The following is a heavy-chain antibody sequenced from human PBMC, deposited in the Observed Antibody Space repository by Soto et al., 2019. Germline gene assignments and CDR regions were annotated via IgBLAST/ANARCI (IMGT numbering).Heavy chain of an antibody. D-gene: IGHD3-9*01. CDR2: IYYSGST. V-gene: IGHV4-59*01. CDR3: AREWDYDILTGGWFDP. J-gene: IGHJ5*02. Sequence: TWETLSLTCTVSGGSISSYYWSWIRQPPGKGLEWIGYIYYSGSTNYNPSLKSRVTISVDTSKNQFSLKLSSVTAADTAVYYCAREWDYDILTGGWFDPWGQGTLVTVSS. CDR1: GGSISSYY.